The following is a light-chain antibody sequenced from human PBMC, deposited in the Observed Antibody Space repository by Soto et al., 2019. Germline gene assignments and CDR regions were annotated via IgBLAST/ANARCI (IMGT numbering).Light chain of an antibody. CDR3: QQYGSSPRT. J-gene: IGKJ1*01. CDR1: QSVSSSY. V-gene: IGKV3-20*01. CDR2: GAS. Sequence: DIVLTQFPGTLSLSPGERATLSCRASQSVSSSYLAWYQQKPGQAPRLLIYGASSRATGIPDRFSGSGSGTDFTLTISRLEPEDFAVYYCQQYGSSPRTFGQGTKVDIK.